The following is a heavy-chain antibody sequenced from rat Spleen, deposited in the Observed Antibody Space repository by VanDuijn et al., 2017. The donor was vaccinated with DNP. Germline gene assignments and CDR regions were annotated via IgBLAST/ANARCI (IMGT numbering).Heavy chain of an antibody. Sequence: EVQLQESGPGLVESSQSLSLTCSVTGYSITRNFRWNWIRKFPGNKLEWMGYVNSADSTYYNPSLKRRISITRDTSKNQFFLQVNSVTTEDTATYYCARWTRYFDAWGQGVMVTVSS. CDR3: ARWTRYFDA. V-gene: IGHV3-3*01. J-gene: IGHJ2*01. CDR1: GYSITRNFR. D-gene: IGHD1-4*01. CDR2: VNSADST.